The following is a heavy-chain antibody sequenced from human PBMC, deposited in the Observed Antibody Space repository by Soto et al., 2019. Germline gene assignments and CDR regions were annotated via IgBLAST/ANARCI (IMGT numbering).Heavy chain of an antibody. Sequence: TQTLSLTCAISGDSVSSNSAAWSWIRQSPSRGLEWLGRTFYRSKWYNDYAVSVKGRITINPDTSKNLFSLQLNSVTPEDTAVYYCAKEGGNHYYYYAMDVWGQGTTVTVSS. D-gene: IGHD1-26*01. CDR2: TFYRSKWYN. CDR1: GDSVSSNSAA. V-gene: IGHV6-1*01. CDR3: AKEGGNHYYYYAMDV. J-gene: IGHJ6*02.